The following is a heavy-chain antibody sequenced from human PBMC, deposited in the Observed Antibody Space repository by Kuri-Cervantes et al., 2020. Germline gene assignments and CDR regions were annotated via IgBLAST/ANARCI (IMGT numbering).Heavy chain of an antibody. V-gene: IGHV4-61*05. CDR3: ALGATSYYYMDV. CDR1: GGSISSNSYY. J-gene: IGHJ6*03. CDR2: IYYSGSA. Sequence: GSLRLSCTVSGGSISSNSYYWGWIRQPPGKGLEWIGYIYYSGSANYNPSLKSRVTISIDTSKNQFSLKLTSVTAADTAVYYCALGATSYYYMDVWGKGTTVTVSS. D-gene: IGHD1-26*01.